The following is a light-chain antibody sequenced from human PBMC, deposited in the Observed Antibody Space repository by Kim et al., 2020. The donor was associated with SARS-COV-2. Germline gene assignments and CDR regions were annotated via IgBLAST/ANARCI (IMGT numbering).Light chain of an antibody. CDR3: QAWDSSTAV. CDR2: QDS. CDR1: KLGDKY. V-gene: IGLV3-1*01. Sequence: SGSPGQTARITCSGDKLGDKYACWYQQKPGQSPVLVIYQDSKRPSGIPERFSGSNSGNTATLTISGTQAMDEADYYCQAWDSSTAVFGGGTKLTV. J-gene: IGLJ3*02.